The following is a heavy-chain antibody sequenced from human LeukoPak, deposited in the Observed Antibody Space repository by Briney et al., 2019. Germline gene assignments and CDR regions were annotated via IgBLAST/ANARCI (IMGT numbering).Heavy chain of an antibody. CDR3: TRGTEDYYGSGGDY. D-gene: IGHD3-10*01. CDR2: IRSKAYGGTT. V-gene: IGHV3-49*04. CDR1: GFTFGDYA. J-gene: IGHJ4*02. Sequence: QPGGSLRLSCTASGFTFGDYAMSWVRQAPGKGLEWVGFIRSKAYGGTTEYAASVKGRFTISRDDSKSIAYLQMNSLKTEDTAVYYYTRGTEDYYGSGGDYWGQGTLVIVSS.